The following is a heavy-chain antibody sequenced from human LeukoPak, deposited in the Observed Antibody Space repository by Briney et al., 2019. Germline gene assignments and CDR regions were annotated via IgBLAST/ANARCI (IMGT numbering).Heavy chain of an antibody. CDR1: GFTFSSYA. J-gene: IGHJ5*02. CDR2: ISYDGSNK. V-gene: IGHV3-30-3*01. CDR3: ARDRLEYSSGWRWFDP. D-gene: IGHD6-19*01. Sequence: GRSLRLPCAASGFTFSSYAMHWVRQAPGKGLEWVAVISYDGSNKYYADSVKGRFTISRDNSKNTLYLQMNSLRAEDTAVYYCARDRLEYSSGWRWFDPWGQGTLVTVSS.